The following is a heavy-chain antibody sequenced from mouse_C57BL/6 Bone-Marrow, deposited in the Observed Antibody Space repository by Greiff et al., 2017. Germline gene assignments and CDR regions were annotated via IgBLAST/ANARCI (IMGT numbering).Heavy chain of an antibody. Sequence: EVKVVESGGGLVQSGRSLRLSCATSGFTFSDFYMEWVRQAPGKGLEWIAASRNKANDYTTEYSASVKGRFIVSRDTSQSILYLQMNALRAEDTAIYYCARDAGDEAMDYWGQGTSVTVSS. J-gene: IGHJ4*01. V-gene: IGHV7-1*01. CDR3: ARDAGDEAMDY. CDR1: GFTFSDFY. CDR2: SRNKANDYTT. D-gene: IGHD2-13*01.